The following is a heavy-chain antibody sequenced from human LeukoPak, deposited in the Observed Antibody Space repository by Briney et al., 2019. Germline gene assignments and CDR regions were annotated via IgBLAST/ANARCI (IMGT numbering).Heavy chain of an antibody. J-gene: IGHJ4*02. D-gene: IGHD4-17*01. CDR1: GGTFSSYA. CDR3: ARGHYGDYGGYYFDY. Sequence: GASVKVSCKASGGTFSSYAISWVRQAPGKGLEWMGGIIPIFGTANYAQKFQGRVTITADESTSTAYMELSSLRSEDTAVYYCARGHYGDYGGYYFDYWGQGTLVTVSS. V-gene: IGHV1-69*13. CDR2: IIPIFGTA.